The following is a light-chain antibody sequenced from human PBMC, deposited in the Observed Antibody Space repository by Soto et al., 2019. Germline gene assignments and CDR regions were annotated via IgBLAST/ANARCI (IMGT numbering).Light chain of an antibody. J-gene: IGLJ1*01. CDR1: SSDVGGYNY. CDR2: EVN. CDR3: SSYAGSNNYV. V-gene: IGLV2-8*01. Sequence: QSALTQPPSASGSPGQSVAISCTGTSSDVGGYNYVSWYQLHPGKAPKLMIYEVNMRPSGVPDRFSGSKSGNTASLTGSGLRAEDEADYYCSSYAGSNNYVFGTGTKLTVL.